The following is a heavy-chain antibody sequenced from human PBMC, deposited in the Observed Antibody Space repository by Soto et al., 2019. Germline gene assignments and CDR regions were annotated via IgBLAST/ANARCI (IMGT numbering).Heavy chain of an antibody. D-gene: IGHD6-13*01. Sequence: SETLSLTCTVSGGSISSGGYYWSWIRQHPGKGLEWIGYIYYSGSTYYNPSLKSRVTISVDTSKNQFSLKLSSVTAADTAVYYCARGLIAAAGKNNWFDPWGQGTLVTVSS. CDR2: IYYSGST. J-gene: IGHJ5*02. CDR1: GGSISSGGYY. V-gene: IGHV4-31*03. CDR3: ARGLIAAAGKNNWFDP.